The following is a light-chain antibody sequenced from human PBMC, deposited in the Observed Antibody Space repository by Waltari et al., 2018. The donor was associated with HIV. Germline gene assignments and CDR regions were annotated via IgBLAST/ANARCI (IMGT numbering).Light chain of an antibody. CDR2: EVT. V-gene: IGLV2-23*02. Sequence: QSALTQPASVSGSPGQSITISCSGTSSDVGIYNLVSWYQQHPGKAPKLMIYEVTQRPSGVSNRFSGSKSGNTSSLTVSGLQAEDEADYYCSSYAGSSTLMFGGGTKLTVL. CDR1: SSDVGIYNL. J-gene: IGLJ3*02. CDR3: SSYAGSSTLM.